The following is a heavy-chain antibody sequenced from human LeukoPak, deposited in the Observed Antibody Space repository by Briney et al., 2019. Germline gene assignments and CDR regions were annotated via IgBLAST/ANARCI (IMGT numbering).Heavy chain of an antibody. CDR1: GGSFSGYY. J-gene: IGHJ4*02. Sequence: PSETLSLTCAVYGGSFSGYYWSLIRQPPGKGLEWIGEMNHSGSTNYNPSLKSRVTISVDTSKNQFSLKLSSVTAADTAVYYCARARRGISVVVVAALAGPFDYWGQGTLVTVSS. D-gene: IGHD2-15*01. V-gene: IGHV4-34*01. CDR3: ARARRGISVVVVAALAGPFDY. CDR2: MNHSGST.